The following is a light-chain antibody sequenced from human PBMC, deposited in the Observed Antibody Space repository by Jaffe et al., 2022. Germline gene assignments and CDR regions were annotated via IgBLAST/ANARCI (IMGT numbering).Light chain of an antibody. CDR2: TAS. CDR1: QGISNF. V-gene: IGKV1-27*01. Sequence: DIQMTQSPSSLSASVGDRVTITCRASQGISNFLAWYQQKPGEVPKLLIYTASTLQLGVPSRFSGSGSGTDFTLTISSLQPEDVATYYCQKYNSAPRTFGQGTKVEIK. J-gene: IGKJ1*01. CDR3: QKYNSAPRT.